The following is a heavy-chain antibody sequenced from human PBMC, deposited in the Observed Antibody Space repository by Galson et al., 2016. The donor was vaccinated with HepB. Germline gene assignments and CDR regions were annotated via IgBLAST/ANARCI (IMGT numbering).Heavy chain of an antibody. CDR1: GFTFSSYW. V-gene: IGHV3-74*01. J-gene: IGHJ4*02. D-gene: IGHD1-26*01. CDR2: INRDGSTT. CDR3: ARSGSIVGALPRDY. Sequence: SLRLSCAASGFTFSSYWVHWVRQAPGKGLVWVSRINRDGSTTGYADSVKGRFTISRDNAKNTLYLQMNSLRAEDTAVYYCARSGSIVGALPRDYWGQGTLVTVSS.